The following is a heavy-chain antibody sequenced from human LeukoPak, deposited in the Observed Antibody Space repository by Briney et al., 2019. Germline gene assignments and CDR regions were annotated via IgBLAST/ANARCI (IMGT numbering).Heavy chain of an antibody. D-gene: IGHD3-10*01. V-gene: IGHV3-23*01. CDR3: XKXIGXYYYGSEIDY. CDR1: GFTFSSYA. Sequence: PGGSLRLSCAASGFTFSSYAMSWVRQAPGKGLEWVSAISGSGGSTYYADSVKGRFTISRDNSKNTLYLQMNSLRAEDTAVYYCXKXIGXYYYGSEIDYWGQGTLVTVSS. J-gene: IGHJ4*02. CDR2: ISGSGGST.